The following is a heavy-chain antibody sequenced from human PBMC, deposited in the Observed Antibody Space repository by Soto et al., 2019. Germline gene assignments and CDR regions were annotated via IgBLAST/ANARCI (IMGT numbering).Heavy chain of an antibody. J-gene: IGHJ6*02. Sequence: QVPLQESGPGLVKPSQTLSLTCTVSGGSISSGGYYWSWIRQHPGKGLEWIGYIYYSGSTYYNPSLKSRVTISVDTSKNQFSLKLSSVTAADTAVYYCARDGTLEAAAGDYYYGMDVWGQGTTVTVSS. CDR2: IYYSGST. D-gene: IGHD6-13*01. CDR1: GGSISSGGYY. CDR3: ARDGTLEAAAGDYYYGMDV. V-gene: IGHV4-31*03.